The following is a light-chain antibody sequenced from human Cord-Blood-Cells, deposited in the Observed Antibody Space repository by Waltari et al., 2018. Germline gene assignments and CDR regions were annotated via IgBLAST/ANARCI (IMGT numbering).Light chain of an antibody. J-gene: IGLJ3*02. CDR3: CSYAGSYTYLV. V-gene: IGLV2-11*01. Sequence: QSALTQPRPVSGSPGTSVTISCTGTSSDVGGYTYVSWYQQHPGKAPKLMIYDVSKRPSGVPDRFSGSKSGNTASLTISGLQAEDEADYYCCSYAGSYTYLVFGGGTKLTVL. CDR2: DVS. CDR1: SSDVGGYTY.